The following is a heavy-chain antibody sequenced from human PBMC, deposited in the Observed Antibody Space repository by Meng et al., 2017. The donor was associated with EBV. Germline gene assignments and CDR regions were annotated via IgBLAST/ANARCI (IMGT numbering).Heavy chain of an antibody. J-gene: IGHJ5*02. D-gene: IGHD2-15*01. CDR2: INAGNGNT. CDR3: ARRGGVADWFDP. V-gene: IGHV1-3*01. CDR1: GYTFTSYA. Sequence: QVQRGQSGAGVKKPGASVKVSCKASGYTFTSYAMHWVRQAPGQRLEWMGWINAGNGNTKYSQKFQGRVTITRDTSASTAYMELSSLRSEDTAVYYCARRGGVADWFDPWGQGTLVTVSS.